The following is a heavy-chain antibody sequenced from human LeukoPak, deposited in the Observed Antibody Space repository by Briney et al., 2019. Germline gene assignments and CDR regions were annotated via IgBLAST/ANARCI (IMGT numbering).Heavy chain of an antibody. D-gene: IGHD3-10*01. CDR1: SGSISRSSYY. J-gene: IGHJ4*02. V-gene: IGHV4-39*02. CDR3: ARDTYYYGSDY. Sequence: SETLSLTCTVSSGSISRSSYYWGWIRQPPGKGLEWIGTIYYRGNTYYNPSLKSRVTISVDTSKNQFSLKLSSVTAADTAVYYCARDTYYYGSDYWGQGTLVTVSS. CDR2: IYYRGNT.